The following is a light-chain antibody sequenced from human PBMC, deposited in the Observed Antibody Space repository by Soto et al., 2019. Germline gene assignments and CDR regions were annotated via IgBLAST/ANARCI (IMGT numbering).Light chain of an antibody. V-gene: IGKV2-28*01. Sequence: DIVLTQSPLSLPVTPGEPASISCKSRQSLLHSNGYKYLDWDLQKPGQSPHLLIYLGSNRASGVPDRFRGSGSDTDFTLKISRVEAEDRGIDYCMQGLRSPFTFGQGTKLEFK. CDR3: MQGLRSPFT. J-gene: IGKJ2*01. CDR2: LGS. CDR1: QSLLHSNGYKY.